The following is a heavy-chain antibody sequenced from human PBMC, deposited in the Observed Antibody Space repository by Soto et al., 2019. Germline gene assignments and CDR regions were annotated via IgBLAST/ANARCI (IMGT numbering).Heavy chain of an antibody. CDR2: IWYDGSNK. Sequence: PGGSLRLSCSASGFTFSSYGMHWVRQAPGKGLEWVAVIWYDGSNKYYADSVKGRFTISRDNSKNTLYLQMNSLRAEDTAVYYCAREFLVPPWLPRGENYYGMDVWGQGTTVTVSS. CDR3: AREFLVPPWLPRGENYYGMDV. V-gene: IGHV3-33*01. D-gene: IGHD3-10*01. J-gene: IGHJ6*02. CDR1: GFTFSSYG.